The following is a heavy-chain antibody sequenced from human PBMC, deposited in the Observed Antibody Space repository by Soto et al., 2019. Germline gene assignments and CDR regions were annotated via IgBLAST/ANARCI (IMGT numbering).Heavy chain of an antibody. CDR1: GFSFDKAW. V-gene: IGHV3-15*01. Sequence: PGGCLRLSCTASGFSFDKAWMSWVRQAPGKGLEWVGRIKNKTDGEITNYATPVKGRFTVSRDDSKKTVYLHMNNLRTEDTALYYCTTDPWGTYYYDSSVSPIFGYFDLWGRGTLVTVSS. CDR2: IKNKTDGEIT. D-gene: IGHD3-22*01. J-gene: IGHJ2*01. CDR3: TTDPWGTYYYDSSVSPIFGYFDL.